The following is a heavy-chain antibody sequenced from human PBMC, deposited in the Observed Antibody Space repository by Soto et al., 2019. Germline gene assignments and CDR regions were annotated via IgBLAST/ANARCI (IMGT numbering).Heavy chain of an antibody. CDR2: LITIFGTS. Sequence: QVQLVQSGAEVKKPGSSVKVSCKASGGTFSSYAISWVRQAPVQGLEWMGGLITIFGTSNYAQKFQGSVRITADESTSTAYMELSRLRSEDTCVYYCSGGGVVVPASRIIQNWFDPWGQGTLVTVSS. D-gene: IGHD2-2*01. CDR3: SGGGVVVPASRIIQNWFDP. J-gene: IGHJ5*02. V-gene: IGHV1-69*01. CDR1: GGTFSSYA.